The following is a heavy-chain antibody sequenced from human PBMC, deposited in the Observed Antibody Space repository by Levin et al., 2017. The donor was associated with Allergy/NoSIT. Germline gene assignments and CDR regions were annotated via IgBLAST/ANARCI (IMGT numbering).Heavy chain of an antibody. CDR1: GFTFSSYS. D-gene: IGHD3-22*01. J-gene: IGHJ4*02. CDR3: ARDGTGGTYYYDSSGRRFDY. CDR2: ISSSSSYI. Sequence: GGSLRLSCAASGFTFSSYSMNWVRQAPGKGLEWVSSISSSSSYIYYADSVKGRFTISRDNSKNSLYLQMNSLRAEDTAVYYCARDGTGGTYYYDSSGRRFDYWGQGTLVTVSS. V-gene: IGHV3-21*01.